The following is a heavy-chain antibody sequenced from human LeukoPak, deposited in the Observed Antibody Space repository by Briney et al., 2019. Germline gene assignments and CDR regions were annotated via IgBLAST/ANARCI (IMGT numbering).Heavy chain of an antibody. CDR1: GGSASRSSFY. V-gene: IGHV4-39*01. J-gene: IGHJ4*02. Sequence: SGTLSLTCSVSGGSASRSSFYWGWIRQPPGMRLERIGIIYYNGSTDYNPSLKSRVIISVDTSKNQFSLKLSSVTAADTAVYYCARRLFAGDFWGQGTLVTVSS. CDR3: ARRLFAGDF. D-gene: IGHD2-21*01. CDR2: IYYNGST.